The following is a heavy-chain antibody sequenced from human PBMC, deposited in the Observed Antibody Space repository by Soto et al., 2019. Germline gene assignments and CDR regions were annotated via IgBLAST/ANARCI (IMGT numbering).Heavy chain of an antibody. CDR1: GGTFSSYA. V-gene: IGHV1-69*13. D-gene: IGHD6-13*01. J-gene: IGHJ5*02. Sequence: GASVKVSCKASGGTFSSYAISWVRQAPGQGLEWMGGIIPIFGTANYAQKFQGRVTITADESTSTAYMELSSLRSEDTAVYYCARSPSSWSPFDFDPWGQGTLVTVSS. CDR2: IIPIFGTA. CDR3: ARSPSSWSPFDFDP.